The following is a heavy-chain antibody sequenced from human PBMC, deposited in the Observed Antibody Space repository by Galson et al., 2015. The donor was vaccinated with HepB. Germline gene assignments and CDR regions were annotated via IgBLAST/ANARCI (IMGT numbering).Heavy chain of an antibody. J-gene: IGHJ4*02. CDR3: ATRKWGDHTSGFDY. Sequence: SVKVSCKVSGYTLTELSMHWVRQAPGKGLEWMGGFDPEDGETIYAQKFQGRVTMTEDTSTDTAYMELSSLRSEDTAVYYRATRKWGDHTSGFDYWGQGTLVTVSS. CDR1: GYTLTELS. D-gene: IGHD1-26*01. V-gene: IGHV1-24*01. CDR2: FDPEDGET.